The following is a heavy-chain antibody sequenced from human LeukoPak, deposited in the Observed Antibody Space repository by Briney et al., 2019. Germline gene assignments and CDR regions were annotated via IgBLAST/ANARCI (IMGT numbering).Heavy chain of an antibody. CDR1: GFTFSSYG. V-gene: IGHV3-30*02. CDR2: IRYDGSNK. Sequence: GGSLRLSCAASGFTFSSYGMHWVRQAPGQGLEWVAFIRYDGSNKYYADSVKGRFTISRDSSKNMLYLQMNSLRAEDTALYYCAKDSWSLITFNWFDPWGQGTLVTVSS. CDR3: AKDSWSLITFNWFDP. D-gene: IGHD2-8*01. J-gene: IGHJ5*02.